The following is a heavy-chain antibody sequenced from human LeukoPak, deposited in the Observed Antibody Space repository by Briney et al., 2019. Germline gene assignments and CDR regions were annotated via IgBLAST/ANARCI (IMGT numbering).Heavy chain of an antibody. CDR1: GGSISSYY. J-gene: IGHJ4*02. D-gene: IGHD3-10*01. V-gene: IGHV4-4*07. Sequence: SETLSLTCTVSGGSISSYYWSWIRQPAGKGLEWIGRIYTSGSTNYNPSLKSRVTISIDTSKNQFSLKLSSVTAADTAVYYCARGLWFGDENPPYFDYWGQGTLVTVSS. CDR3: ARGLWFGDENPPYFDY. CDR2: IYTSGST.